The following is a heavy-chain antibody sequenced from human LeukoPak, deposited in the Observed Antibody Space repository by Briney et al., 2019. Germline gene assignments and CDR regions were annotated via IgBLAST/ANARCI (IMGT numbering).Heavy chain of an antibody. V-gene: IGHV3-30*18. CDR1: GFTFNNYG. CDR3: AKDRETTASGTLDF. J-gene: IGHJ4*02. Sequence: PGGSLRLSCAASGFTFNNYGMHYVRQAPGKGLEWVAVISDDGRNKNYADSVKGRFTISRDSSNNTLYLQMNSLRAEDTGVYFCAKDRETTASGTLDFRGQGTLVTVSS. CDR2: ISDDGRNK. D-gene: IGHD6-13*01.